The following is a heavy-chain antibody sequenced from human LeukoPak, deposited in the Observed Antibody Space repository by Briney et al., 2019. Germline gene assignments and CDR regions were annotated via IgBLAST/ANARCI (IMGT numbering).Heavy chain of an antibody. CDR1: GXTFSSYW. J-gene: IGHJ4*02. Sequence: GGSLRLSCAASGXTFSSYWVSWVRQAPGKGLEWVANIKQDGSETYYVESVKGRFTISRDNAKNSLYLQMNSLRAEDTAVYYCARRGNFDYWGQGTLVTVSS. V-gene: IGHV3-7*04. D-gene: IGHD3-16*01. CDR3: ARRGNFDY. CDR2: IKQDGSET.